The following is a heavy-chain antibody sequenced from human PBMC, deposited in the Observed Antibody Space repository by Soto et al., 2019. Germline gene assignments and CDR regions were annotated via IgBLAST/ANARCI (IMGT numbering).Heavy chain of an antibody. D-gene: IGHD3-22*01. CDR3: ASYVRLLSGYRHPFDY. Sequence: GASVKVSCKASGGTFSSYTISWVRQAPGQGLEWMGRIIPILGIANYAQKFQGRVTITADKSTSTAYMELSSLRSEDTAVYYCASYVRLLSGYRHPFDYWGQGTLVTVSS. CDR1: GGTFSSYT. V-gene: IGHV1-69*02. J-gene: IGHJ4*02. CDR2: IIPILGIA.